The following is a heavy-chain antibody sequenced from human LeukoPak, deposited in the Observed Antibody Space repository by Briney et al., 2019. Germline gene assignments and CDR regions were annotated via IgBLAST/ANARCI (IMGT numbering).Heavy chain of an antibody. V-gene: IGHV3-23*05. CDR1: GYSFSTYS. J-gene: IGHJ6*02. CDR3: AKDPVVSSGWGLNGMDV. D-gene: IGHD6-19*01. CDR2: IYNSGSEV. Sequence: GGSLRLSCVGYGYSFSTYSMSWVRQGPGKGLEWVSSIYNSGSEVFYADSVKGRFTISRDNSKNTLYLQMNSLRAEDTAVYYCAKDPVVSSGWGLNGMDVWGQGTTVTVSS.